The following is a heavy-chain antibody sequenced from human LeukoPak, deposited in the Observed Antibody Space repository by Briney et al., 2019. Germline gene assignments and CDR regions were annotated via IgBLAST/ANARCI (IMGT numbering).Heavy chain of an antibody. J-gene: IGHJ4*02. CDR1: GFTFSNYI. V-gene: IGHV3-30*04. CDR3: ARVQGGGYRTADS. CDR2: IIENGNRQ. D-gene: IGHD6-25*01. Sequence: GGSLRLSCSASGFTFSNYIMHWVRQAPGKGLDWVAVIIENGNRQYYADSAKGRFTISRDNSKNTLFLQMNSLRGEDTAMYYCARVQGGGYRTADSWGQGTLVTVSS.